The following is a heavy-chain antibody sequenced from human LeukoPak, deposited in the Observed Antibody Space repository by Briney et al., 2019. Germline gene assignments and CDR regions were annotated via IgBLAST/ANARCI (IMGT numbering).Heavy chain of an antibody. V-gene: IGHV3-74*03. J-gene: IGHJ4*02. D-gene: IGHD2-15*01. CDR3: ARDQLYCSGGICYFDY. CDR1: GFTFSSYW. Sequence: GGSLRLSCAASGFTFSSYWMHWVRQIPGKGLVWVSRISSDGRSTTSADSVKGRFTISRDNAKNTVYLQMNSLRTEDTAVYYCARDQLYCSGGICYFDYWGQGTLVTVSS. CDR2: ISSDGRST.